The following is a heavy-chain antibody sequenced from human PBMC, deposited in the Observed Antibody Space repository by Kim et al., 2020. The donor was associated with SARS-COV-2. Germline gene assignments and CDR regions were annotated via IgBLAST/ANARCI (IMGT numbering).Heavy chain of an antibody. V-gene: IGHV4-34*01. CDR3: ARRKGRVYSSSWMN. CDR2: INHSGST. J-gene: IGHJ4*02. Sequence: SETLSLTCAVYGGSFSGYYWSWIRQPPGKGLECIGEINHSGSTNYNPSLKSRVTISVDTSKNQFSLKLSSVTAADTAVYYCARRKGRVYSSSWMNWGQGTLVTVSS. CDR1: GGSFSGYY. D-gene: IGHD6-13*01.